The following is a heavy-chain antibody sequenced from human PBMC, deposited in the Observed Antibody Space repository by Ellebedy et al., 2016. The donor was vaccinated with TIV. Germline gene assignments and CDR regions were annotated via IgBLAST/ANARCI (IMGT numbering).Heavy chain of an antibody. CDR1: GGSFSGYY. CDR3: ARGHMTTVTTLDY. Sequence: SETLSLXXAVYGGSFSGYYWSWIRQPPGKGLEWIGYIYYSGSTNYNPSLKSRVTISVDTSKNQFSLKLSSVTAADTAVYYCARGHMTTVTTLDYWGQGTLVTVSS. V-gene: IGHV4-59*01. D-gene: IGHD4-17*01. CDR2: IYYSGST. J-gene: IGHJ4*02.